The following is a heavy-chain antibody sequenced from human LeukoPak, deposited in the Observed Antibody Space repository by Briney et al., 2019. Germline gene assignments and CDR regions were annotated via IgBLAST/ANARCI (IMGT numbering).Heavy chain of an antibody. CDR2: ISYDGSNK. CDR3: ARDVVGSSNNGMDA. D-gene: IGHD6-13*01. Sequence: GALRLSCAASGFTFSSYAMHWVRQAPGKGLEWVAVISYDGSNKYYADSVKGRFTISRDNSKNTLYLQMNSLRAEDTAVYYCARDVVGSSNNGMDAWGQGTTVTVSS. V-gene: IGHV3-30-3*01. CDR1: GFTFSSYA. J-gene: IGHJ6*02.